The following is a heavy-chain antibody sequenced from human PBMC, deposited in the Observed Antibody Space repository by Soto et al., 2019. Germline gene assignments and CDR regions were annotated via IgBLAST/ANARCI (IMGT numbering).Heavy chain of an antibody. CDR3: YSSGW. J-gene: IGHJ4*02. CDR1: GFTFSTFA. Sequence: QVQLVESGGGVVQPGRSLRLSCAASGFTFSTFAMHWVRQAPGKGLEWVALISNDGITKYYEESVKGRFTISRDNSKNTLYLEMDSLRTEDTAVYYAYSSGWWGQGTRVTVSS. V-gene: IGHV3-30*03. D-gene: IGHD6-19*01. CDR2: ISNDGITK.